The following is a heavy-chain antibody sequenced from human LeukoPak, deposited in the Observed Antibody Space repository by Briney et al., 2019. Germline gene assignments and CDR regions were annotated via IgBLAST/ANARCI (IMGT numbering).Heavy chain of an antibody. J-gene: IGHJ5*02. Sequence: PSETLSLTCTVSGGSISSHYWSWIRQPPGKGLEWIGYIYYSGSTNYNPSLKSRVTISVDTSKNQFSLKLSSVTAADTAVYYCARDSSSSFDPWGQGTLVTVSS. D-gene: IGHD6-13*01. CDR2: IYYSGST. CDR3: ARDSSSSFDP. CDR1: GGSISSHY. V-gene: IGHV4-59*11.